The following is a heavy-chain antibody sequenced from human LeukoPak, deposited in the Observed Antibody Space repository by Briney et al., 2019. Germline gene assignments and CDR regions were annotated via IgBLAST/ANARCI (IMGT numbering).Heavy chain of an antibody. Sequence: GGSLRLSCEASGFTFSNFAMNWVRQAPGKGLEWISFISSGGTTISYAESVRGRYTIHRDNARNSLFLQTNSLRVEDTAVYYCARDLMPYVDPEYFDHWGQGTLVTVSS. J-gene: IGHJ4*02. CDR1: GFTFSNFA. V-gene: IGHV3-48*03. CDR3: ARDLMPYVDPEYFDH. D-gene: IGHD3-9*01. CDR2: ISSGGTTI.